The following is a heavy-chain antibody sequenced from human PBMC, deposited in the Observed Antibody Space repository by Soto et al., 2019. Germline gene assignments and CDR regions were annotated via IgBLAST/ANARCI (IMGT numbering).Heavy chain of an antibody. J-gene: IGHJ4*02. V-gene: IGHV4-59*01. CDR3: ARDSYDGLHY. CDR2: IHYSGTT. D-gene: IGHD5-12*01. CDR1: GGSIRSYY. Sequence: SETLSLTCTVSGGSIRSYYWSWIRQPPGKGLEWIGYIHYSGTTNHNPSLKSRVTISVDRSKNQFSLKVSSVTAADTAVYYCARDSYDGLHYWGQGTLVTVS.